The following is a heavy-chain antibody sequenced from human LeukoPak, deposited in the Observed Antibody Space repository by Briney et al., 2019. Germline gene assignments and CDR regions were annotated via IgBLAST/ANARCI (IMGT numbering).Heavy chain of an antibody. CDR2: ISGSGGST. D-gene: IGHD3-22*01. Sequence: GGSLRLSCAASGFTFSSYAMSWVRQAPGKGLEWVSAISGSGGSTYYADSVKGRFTISRDNSKNTLYLQMNSLRAGDTAVYYCAKDETMIVVVIAYWGQGTLVTVSS. CDR3: AKDETMIVVVIAY. CDR1: GFTFSSYA. J-gene: IGHJ4*02. V-gene: IGHV3-23*01.